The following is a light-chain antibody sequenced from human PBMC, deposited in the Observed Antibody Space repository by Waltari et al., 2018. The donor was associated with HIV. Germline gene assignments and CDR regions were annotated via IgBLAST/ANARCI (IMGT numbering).Light chain of an antibody. CDR3: MQALQTPRT. CDR2: LVS. V-gene: IGKV2-28*01. CDR1: ESLLSSNGYNY. Sequence: ILMTQSPVSLSVTPGESASISCRSSESLLSSNGYNYLDWYLQKPGRSPQLLIYLVSNRASGVPDRFSGSGSGTDFTLKISRVEPDDVGVYYCMQALQTPRTFGQGTKVEMK. J-gene: IGKJ1*01.